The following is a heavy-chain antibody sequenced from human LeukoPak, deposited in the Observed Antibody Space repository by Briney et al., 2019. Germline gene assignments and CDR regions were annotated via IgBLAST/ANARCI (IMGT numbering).Heavy chain of an antibody. J-gene: IGHJ4*02. CDR3: ARLSSNWPYYLDY. Sequence: SETLSLTCTVSGDSISSYYWSWIRQPPGKGLEWIGYIYYSGSTNYNPSLKSRVTISVDTSKNQFSLRLSSVTAADTAVYYCARLSSNWPYYLDYWGQGILVTVSS. CDR1: GDSISSYY. V-gene: IGHV4-59*01. D-gene: IGHD6-13*01. CDR2: IYYSGST.